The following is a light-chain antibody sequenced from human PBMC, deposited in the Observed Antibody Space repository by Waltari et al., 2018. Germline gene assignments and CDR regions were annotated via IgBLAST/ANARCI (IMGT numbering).Light chain of an antibody. Sequence: DIQMTHSPSSLTASVGDRVTITCQASQDIGDFLVWFQQRPGKAPKSLIYAASTLQGGVPSRFSGSGSGTDFTLTISSLQPEDSGTYYCQQYQDYPHTFGGGTRVEVK. CDR2: AAS. J-gene: IGKJ4*01. CDR3: QQYQDYPHT. V-gene: IGKV1-16*01. CDR1: QDIGDF.